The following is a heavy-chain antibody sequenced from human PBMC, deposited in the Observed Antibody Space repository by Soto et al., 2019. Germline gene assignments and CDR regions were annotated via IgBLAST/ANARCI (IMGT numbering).Heavy chain of an antibody. CDR2: IIPIFGTA. J-gene: IGHJ4*02. V-gene: IGHV1-69*06. D-gene: IGHD5-12*01. CDR3: ASGPLEMATTAVFDY. CDR1: GDTFSSYA. Sequence: QVQLVQSGAEVKKPGSSVKVSCKASGDTFSSYAVSWVRQAPGQGLDWMGGIIPIFGTANYAQKFQGRVTITADKSTSTAYMELSSLRSEDTAVYYCASGPLEMATTAVFDYWGQGTLVTVSS.